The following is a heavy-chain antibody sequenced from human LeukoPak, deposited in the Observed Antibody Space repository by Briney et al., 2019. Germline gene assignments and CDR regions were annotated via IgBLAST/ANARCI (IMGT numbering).Heavy chain of an antibody. D-gene: IGHD2-15*01. J-gene: IGHJ4*02. CDR2: IRYDGSNK. CDR1: GFTFSSYG. Sequence: SGGSLRLSCAASGFTFSSYGMHWVRQAPGKGLEWVVFIRYDGSNKYYADSVKGRFTISRDNAKNSLYLQMNSLRAEDTAVYYCARDWGGYCSGGSCYNFDYWGQGTLVTVSS. CDR3: ARDWGGYCSGGSCYNFDY. V-gene: IGHV3-30*02.